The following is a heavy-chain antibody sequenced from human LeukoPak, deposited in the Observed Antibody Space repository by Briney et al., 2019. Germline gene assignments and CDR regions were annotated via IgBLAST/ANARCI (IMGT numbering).Heavy chain of an antibody. Sequence: SETLSLTCSVSGGSNSGYYWSWLRQPPGKGLAWIGYINYSGRTDYNPSLKSRVTISVDTSKNQFSLKLSSVTAADTAVFYCARTISGWYYFDYWGQGTLVTVSS. CDR1: GGSNSGYY. CDR3: ARTISGWYYFDY. V-gene: IGHV4-59*08. J-gene: IGHJ4*02. D-gene: IGHD6-13*01. CDR2: INYSGRT.